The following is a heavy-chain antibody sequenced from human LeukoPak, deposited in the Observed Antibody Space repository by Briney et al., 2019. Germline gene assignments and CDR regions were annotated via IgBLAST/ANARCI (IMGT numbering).Heavy chain of an antibody. Sequence: GGSLRLSCAASGFTFSSYGIHWVRQAPGKGLEWVAFIRYDGSNKYHADSVKGRFTISRDNAKNTLYLQMNSLRAEDTAVYYCARWIQPWGKGTTVTISS. V-gene: IGHV3-30*02. J-gene: IGHJ6*04. D-gene: IGHD5-18*01. CDR3: ARWIQP. CDR2: IRYDGSNK. CDR1: GFTFSSYG.